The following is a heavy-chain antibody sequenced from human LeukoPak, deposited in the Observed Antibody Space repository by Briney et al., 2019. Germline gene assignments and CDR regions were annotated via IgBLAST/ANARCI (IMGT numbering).Heavy chain of an antibody. J-gene: IGHJ3*02. V-gene: IGHV3-11*05. D-gene: IGHD4-17*01. Sequence: AGGSLRLSCAASGIIVSNNYMSWVRQAPGKGLEWVSYINTSSTTKNYADSVKGRFTISRDNAKNSPYLQMNSLKTEDTAVYYCTRGPNYGDYFGNAFDIWGQGTMVTVSS. CDR3: TRGPNYGDYFGNAFDI. CDR2: INTSSTTK. CDR1: GIIVSNNY.